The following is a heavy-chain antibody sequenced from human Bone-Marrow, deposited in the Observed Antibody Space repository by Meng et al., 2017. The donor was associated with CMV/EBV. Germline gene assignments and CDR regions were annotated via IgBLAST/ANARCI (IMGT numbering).Heavy chain of an antibody. J-gene: IGHJ6*01. Sequence: SVKVSCKASGGTFSSYAISWVRQAPGQGLEWMGGIIPIFGTANYAQKFQGRVTITTDESTSTAYMELSSLRSEDTAVYYCASGLLPSIQLWSSKPLYYYYYGMDVWGQWNTVNVDS. D-gene: IGHD5-18*01. CDR1: GGTFSSYA. CDR3: ASGLLPSIQLWSSKPLYYYYYGMDV. CDR2: IIPIFGTA. V-gene: IGHV1-69*05.